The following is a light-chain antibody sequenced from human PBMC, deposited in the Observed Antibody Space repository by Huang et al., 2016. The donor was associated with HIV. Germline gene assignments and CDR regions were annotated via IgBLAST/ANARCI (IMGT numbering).Light chain of an antibody. CDR3: QQSVRTPRT. CDR2: AAS. Sequence: DIQITQSPSSLSASVGDRVIITCRASQNINKYLNWYQQKPGKAPKLLISAASNLQMGVPSSFSGSGSGTDFTLTISNLQPEDSATYYCQQSVRTPRTFGQGTKLEI. J-gene: IGKJ2*01. CDR1: QNINKY. V-gene: IGKV1-39*01.